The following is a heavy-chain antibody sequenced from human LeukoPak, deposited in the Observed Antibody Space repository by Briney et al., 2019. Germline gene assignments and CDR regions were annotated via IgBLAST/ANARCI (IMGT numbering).Heavy chain of an antibody. CDR1: GFTFSSYA. CDR3: HVLGYRSSTSCYVPRHFDY. V-gene: IGHV3-64D*06. D-gene: IGHD2-2*01. CDR2: ISSNGGST. Sequence: GGSLRLSCSASGFTFSSYAMHWVRQAPGKGLEYVSAISSNGGSTYYADSVKGRFTISRDNSKNTLYLQMSSLRAEDTAVYYCHVLGYRSSTSCYVPRHFDYWGQGTLVTVSS. J-gene: IGHJ4*02.